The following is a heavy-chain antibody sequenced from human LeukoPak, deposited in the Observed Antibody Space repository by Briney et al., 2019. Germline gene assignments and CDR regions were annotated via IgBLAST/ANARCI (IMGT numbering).Heavy chain of an antibody. Sequence: PGGSLRLSCAASGFTFSSYSMNWVRQAPGKGLEWVSSISSSSNYIYYADSVKGRFTISRDNAKNSLYLQMDSLRAEDTAVYYCARVGARIAAADYWGQGTLVTVSS. CDR2: ISSSSNYI. CDR1: GFTFSSYS. J-gene: IGHJ4*02. V-gene: IGHV3-21*01. CDR3: ARVGARIAAADY. D-gene: IGHD6-13*01.